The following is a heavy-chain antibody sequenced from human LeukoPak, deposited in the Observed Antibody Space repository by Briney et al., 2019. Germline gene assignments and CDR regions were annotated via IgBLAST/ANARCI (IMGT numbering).Heavy chain of an antibody. V-gene: IGHV1-69*13. CDR3: AGPSPSSSWYHRAFDI. J-gene: IGHJ3*02. CDR2: ISPIFGTA. CDR1: GGTFISYA. D-gene: IGHD6-13*01. Sequence: SVKVSCKASGGTFISYAISWVRQAPGQGLEWMGGISPIFGTANYAQKFQGRVTITADESTGTAYMELSSLRSEDTAVYYCAGPSPSSSWYHRAFDIWGQGTMVTVSS.